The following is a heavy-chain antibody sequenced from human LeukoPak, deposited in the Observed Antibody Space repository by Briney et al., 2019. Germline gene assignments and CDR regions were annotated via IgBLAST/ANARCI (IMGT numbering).Heavy chain of an antibody. CDR2: FDPEDGET. J-gene: IGHJ5*02. D-gene: IGHD6-13*01. V-gene: IGHV1-24*01. Sequence: GASVKVSCKVSGYTLTELSMHWVRQAPGKGLEWMGGFDPEDGETIYAQKFQGRVTMTEDTSTDTAYMELSSLRSEDTAVYYCATSIAAAGGLWFDPWGQGTLVTVSS. CDR3: ATSIAAAGGLWFDP. CDR1: GYTLTELS.